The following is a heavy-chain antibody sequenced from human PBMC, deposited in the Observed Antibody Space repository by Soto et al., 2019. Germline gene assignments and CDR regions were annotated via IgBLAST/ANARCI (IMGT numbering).Heavy chain of an antibody. CDR2: IIPIFGTA. CDR1: GGTFSSYA. V-gene: IGHV1-69*12. Sequence: QVQLVQSGAEVKKPGSSVKVSCKASGGTFSSYAISWVRQAPGHGLESMGGIIPIFGTAHYAQKFQGRVTITAAEDTSTADMELSSRRSADTAVYYCASVGVPEAKPAYGRDVWGQGTTVTVSS. J-gene: IGHJ6*02. D-gene: IGHD2-2*01. CDR3: ASVGVPEAKPAYGRDV.